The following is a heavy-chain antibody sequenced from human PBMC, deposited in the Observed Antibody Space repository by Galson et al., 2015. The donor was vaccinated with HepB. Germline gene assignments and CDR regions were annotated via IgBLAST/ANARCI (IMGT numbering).Heavy chain of an antibody. D-gene: IGHD3-10*01. J-gene: IGHJ4*02. CDR3: ARGLGARWFGELVGYFDY. CDR2: IYSGGTT. CDR1: GFTVSSYY. V-gene: IGHV3-66*01. Sequence: SLRLSCAASGFTVSSYYMSWVRQAPGKGLEWVSVIYSGGTTYYADSVKGRFTISRDNSKNTLYLQMNSRRAEDTAVYYCARGLGARWFGELVGYFDYWGQGTLVTVSS.